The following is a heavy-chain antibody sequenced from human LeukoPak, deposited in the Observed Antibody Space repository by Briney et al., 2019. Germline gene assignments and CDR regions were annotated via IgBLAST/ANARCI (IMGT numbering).Heavy chain of an antibody. CDR1: GYSFTSYW. CDR3: ARPGGYASTAAVFGY. V-gene: IGHV1-46*01. J-gene: IGHJ4*02. D-gene: IGHD5-12*01. Sequence: PGESLKISCKGSGYSFTSYWIGWVRQAPGQGLEWMGIINPSGGSTSYAQKFQGRVTMTRDTSTSTVYMELSSLRSEDTAVYYCARPGGYASTAAVFGYWGQGTLVTVSS. CDR2: INPSGGST.